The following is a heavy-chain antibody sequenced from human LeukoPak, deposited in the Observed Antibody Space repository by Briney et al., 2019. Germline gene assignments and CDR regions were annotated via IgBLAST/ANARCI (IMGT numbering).Heavy chain of an antibody. CDR1: GFTFSSHA. V-gene: IGHV3-23*01. CDR2: LSGSGGSP. D-gene: IGHD6-13*01. CDR3: ANALGGGNTWYYFDC. Sequence: PGGSLRLSCAASGFTFSSHAMSWVRQAPGKGLEWVSSLSGSGGSPNYANSVKGRFTISRDNSKNTLYLQMNSLRAEDTAVYYCANALGGGNTWYYFDCWGQGTLVTVSS. J-gene: IGHJ4*02.